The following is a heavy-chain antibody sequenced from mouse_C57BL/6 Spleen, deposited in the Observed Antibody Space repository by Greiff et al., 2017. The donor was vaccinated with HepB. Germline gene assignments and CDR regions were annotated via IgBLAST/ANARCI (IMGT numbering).Heavy chain of an antibody. Sequence: EVQVVESGGGLVQPGGSLKLSCAASGFTFSDYYMYWVRQTPEKRLEWVAYISNGGGSTYYPDTVKGRFTISRDNAKNTLYLQMSRLKSEDTAMYYCARSWDVRAMDYWGQGTSVTVSS. CDR2: ISNGGGST. D-gene: IGHD4-1*01. J-gene: IGHJ4*01. V-gene: IGHV5-12*01. CDR1: GFTFSDYY. CDR3: ARSWDVRAMDY.